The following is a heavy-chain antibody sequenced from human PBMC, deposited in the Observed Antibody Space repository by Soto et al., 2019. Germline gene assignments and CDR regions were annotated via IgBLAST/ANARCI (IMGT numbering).Heavy chain of an antibody. CDR1: GGSISSYY. D-gene: IGHD3-3*01. V-gene: IGHV4-59*01. CDR3: ARGGVTGLYYFDY. CDR2: IYYSGST. Sequence: SETLSLTCTVSGGSISSYYWSWIRQPPGKGLEWIGYIYYSGSTNYNPSLKSRVTISVDTSKNQFSLKLSSVTAADTAVYYCARGGVTGLYYFDYWGQGTLVTVSS. J-gene: IGHJ4*02.